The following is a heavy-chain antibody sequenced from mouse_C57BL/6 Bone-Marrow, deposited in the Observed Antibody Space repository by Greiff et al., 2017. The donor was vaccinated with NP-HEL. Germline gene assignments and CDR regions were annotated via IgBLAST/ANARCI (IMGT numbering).Heavy chain of an antibody. CDR3: AAFITTGFDV. CDR1: GYTFTDYY. Sequence: VQLQQSGPVLVKPGASVQMSCKASGYTFTDYYMTWVKQSHGKSLEWIGVINPYNGGTSYNQKFKGKATLTVDKSSSTAYMELNSLTSEDSAVYYCAAFITTGFDVWGTGTTVTVSS. CDR2: INPYNGGT. D-gene: IGHD1-1*01. V-gene: IGHV1-19*01. J-gene: IGHJ1*03.